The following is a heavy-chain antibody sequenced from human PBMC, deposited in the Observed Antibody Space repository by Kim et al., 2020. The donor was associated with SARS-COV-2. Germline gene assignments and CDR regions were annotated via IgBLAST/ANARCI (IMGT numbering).Heavy chain of an antibody. Sequence: SVKGRFTISRDDSKHTLYLEMNSLRAEDTAVYYCAKDSTLRSSTSCDPFDPWGQGTLVTVSS. V-gene: IGHV3-30*02. CDR3: AKDSTLRSSTSCDPFDP. D-gene: IGHD2-2*01. J-gene: IGHJ5*02.